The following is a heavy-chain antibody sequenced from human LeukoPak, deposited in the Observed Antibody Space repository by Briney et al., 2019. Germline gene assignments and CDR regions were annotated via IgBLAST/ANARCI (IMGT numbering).Heavy chain of an antibody. Sequence: SVKVSCKASGGTFSSYAISWVRQAPGQGLEWMGGIIPIFGTANYAQKFQGRVTITADESTSTAYMELSSLRSEDTAVYYCARGNHHYYDSSGYYDTFDYWGQGTLVTVSS. CDR2: IIPIFGTA. CDR1: GGTFSSYA. D-gene: IGHD3-22*01. J-gene: IGHJ4*02. V-gene: IGHV1-69*13. CDR3: ARGNHHYYDSSGYYDTFDY.